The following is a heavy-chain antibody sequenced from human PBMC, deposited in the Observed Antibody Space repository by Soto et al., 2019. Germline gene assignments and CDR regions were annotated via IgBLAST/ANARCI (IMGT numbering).Heavy chain of an antibody. CDR1: GYTFTTYG. CDR2: IGTYNGDT. CDR3: ARDYSSGRDNFDY. D-gene: IGHD6-19*01. V-gene: IGHV1-18*01. J-gene: IGHJ4*02. Sequence: QIQLVQSGTELKNPGASVKVSCKASGYTFTTYGISWVRQAPGQGLEWMGWIGTYNGDTNYAQNLQGRVTLTRDTSTSTVYMEWRSLRSDDTAMYYCARDYSSGRDNFDYWGQGTLVTVSS.